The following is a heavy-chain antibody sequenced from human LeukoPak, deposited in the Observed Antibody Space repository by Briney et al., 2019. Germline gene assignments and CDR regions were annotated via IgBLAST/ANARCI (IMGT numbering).Heavy chain of an antibody. CDR1: GFTFDDYA. D-gene: IGHD2-21*01. V-gene: IGHV3-20*04. Sequence: GGSLRLSCAASGFTFDDYAMSWVRQAPGKGLEWVSGINWNGGSTGYVDSVRGRFAISRDNAKNSLYLQMNSLRGEDTALYYCARDAHFGGVFDIWGQGTMVTVSS. CDR3: ARDAHFGGVFDI. CDR2: INWNGGST. J-gene: IGHJ3*02.